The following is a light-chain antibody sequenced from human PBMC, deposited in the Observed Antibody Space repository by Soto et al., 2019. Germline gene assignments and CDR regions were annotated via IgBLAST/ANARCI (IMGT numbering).Light chain of an antibody. V-gene: IGKV3-20*01. CDR3: QHYGNSRT. CDR1: QSTTNNY. J-gene: IGKJ1*01. Sequence: EIVLTQSPGTLSLSPGERATLSCRTSQSTTNNYLAWYQQKPGQAPRLLIYGASSRATGIPDRFSGSGSGTDFTLTISRLEPEDSAVYYCQHYGNSRTFGQGTKVDIK. CDR2: GAS.